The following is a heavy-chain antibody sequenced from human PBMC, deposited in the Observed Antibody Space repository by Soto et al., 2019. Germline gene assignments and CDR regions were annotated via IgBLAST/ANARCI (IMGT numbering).Heavy chain of an antibody. Sequence: PSETLSLTCTVSGDSISGFHWSWIRQPPGKGLEWIGYIYYSGTTNYTPSLKSRVTISVDTSKNQFSLKLSSVTAADTAVYYCARRRGSYFDYWGQGTLVTVSS. J-gene: IGHJ4*02. V-gene: IGHV4-59*08. CDR3: ARRRGSYFDY. CDR2: IYYSGTT. CDR1: GDSISGFH. D-gene: IGHD3-16*01.